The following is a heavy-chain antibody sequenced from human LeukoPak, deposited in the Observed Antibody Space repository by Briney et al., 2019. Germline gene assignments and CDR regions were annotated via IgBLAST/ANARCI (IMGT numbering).Heavy chain of an antibody. V-gene: IGHV4-59*12. CDR2: IYYSGST. D-gene: IGHD3-16*01. J-gene: IGHJ4*02. Sequence: SENLSLTCTVSGGSISPYYWTWTRQPPGKGLEWIGYIYYSGSTNYHPSLTRRVTMSVDTSKNQFSLKLSSVTAADTAVYYCARAPGIMSGNWRFDYWGQGTLVTVYS. CDR1: GGSISPYY. CDR3: ARAPGIMSGNWRFDY.